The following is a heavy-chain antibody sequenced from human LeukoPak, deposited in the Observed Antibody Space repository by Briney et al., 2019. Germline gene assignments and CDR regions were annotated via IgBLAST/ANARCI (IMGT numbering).Heavy chain of an antibody. J-gene: IGHJ5*02. D-gene: IGHD3-16*01. V-gene: IGHV1-18*01. CDR3: ARVTYLYNWFDP. Sequence: ASVKVSCMASGYTFTSYGISWVRQDPGQGLGWMGWISAYNGNTNYAQKLQGRVTMTTNTSTSTAYMELRSLRSDDTAVYYCARVTYLYNWFDPWGQGTLVTVSS. CDR1: GYTFTSYG. CDR2: ISAYNGNT.